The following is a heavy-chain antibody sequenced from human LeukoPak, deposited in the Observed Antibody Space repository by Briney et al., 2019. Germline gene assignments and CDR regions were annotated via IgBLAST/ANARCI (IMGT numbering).Heavy chain of an antibody. J-gene: IGHJ5*02. CDR1: GYSFTSYW. V-gene: IGHV5-10-1*01. Sequence: GESLKISCKGSGYSFTSYWISWVHQMPGKGLEWMGRIDPSDSYTNYSPSFQGHVTISADKSISTAYLQCNSLKASDTAMYYCAREGSTHWFDPWGQGTLVTVSS. CDR3: AREGSTHWFDP. CDR2: IDPSDSYT.